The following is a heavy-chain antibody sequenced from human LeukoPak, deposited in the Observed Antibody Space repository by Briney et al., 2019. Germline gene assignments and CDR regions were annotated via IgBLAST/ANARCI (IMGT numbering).Heavy chain of an antibody. V-gene: IGHV3-30-3*01. CDR3: AREDTYYDFWGGYYNWFDP. Sequence: GGSLSLSCAASGFPFSSYAMHWVRQAPGKGLEWVAVISYDGSNKYYADSVKGRFTISRDNSKNTLYLQMNSLRAEDTAVYYCAREDTYYDFWGGYYNWFDPWGQGTLVTVSS. CDR2: ISYDGSNK. D-gene: IGHD3-3*01. J-gene: IGHJ5*02. CDR1: GFPFSSYA.